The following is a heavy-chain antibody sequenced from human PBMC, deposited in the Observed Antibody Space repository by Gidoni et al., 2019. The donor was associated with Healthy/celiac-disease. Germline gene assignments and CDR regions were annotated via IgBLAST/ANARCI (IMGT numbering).Heavy chain of an antibody. CDR2: IYYSGST. CDR1: GGSISSGDYY. Sequence: QVQLQESGPGLVKPSQTLSLTCTVSGGSISSGDYYWSWIRQPPGKGLEWIGYIYYSGSTYYNPSLKSRVTISVDTSKNQFSLKLSSVTAADTAVYYCARLAMVRGVIIRFGYYYYGMDVWGQGTTVTVSS. J-gene: IGHJ6*02. V-gene: IGHV4-30-4*01. D-gene: IGHD3-10*01. CDR3: ARLAMVRGVIIRFGYYYYGMDV.